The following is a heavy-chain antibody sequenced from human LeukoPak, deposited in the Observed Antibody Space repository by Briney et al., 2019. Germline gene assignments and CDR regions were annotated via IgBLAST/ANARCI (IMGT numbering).Heavy chain of an antibody. CDR1: GGSINSNAYY. CDR2: YFGSGTT. CDR3: TTDRTGYFFDA. J-gene: IGHJ4*02. V-gene: IGHV4-31*03. Sequence: SETLSLTCTVSGGSINSNAYYWGWIRQHPGKGLEWIGYYFGSGTTYYNPSLRSRVVISLDTSENQFSLILDSVTAADTAVYFCTTDRTGYFFDAWGQGTQVTVSS.